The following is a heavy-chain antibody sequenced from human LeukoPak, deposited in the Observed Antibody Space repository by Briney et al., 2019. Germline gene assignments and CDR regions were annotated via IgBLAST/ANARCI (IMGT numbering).Heavy chain of an antibody. V-gene: IGHV4-34*01. D-gene: IGHD2-2*01. CDR1: GGSFSGYY. Sequence: SETLSLTCAVYGGSFSGYYWSWIRQPPGKGLEWIGEINHSGSTNYNPSLKSRVTMSVDTSKNQFSLKLSSVTAADTAVYYCARLGGYCSSTSCYAYRVDPWGQGTLVTVSS. CDR2: INHSGST. CDR3: ARLGGYCSSTSCYAYRVDP. J-gene: IGHJ5*02.